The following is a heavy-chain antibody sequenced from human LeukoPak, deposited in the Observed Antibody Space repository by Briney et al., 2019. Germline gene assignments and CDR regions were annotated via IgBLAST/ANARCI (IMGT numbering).Heavy chain of an antibody. CDR1: GFTFSSYS. Sequence: GGSLRLSCAASGFTFSSYSMNWVRQAPGKGLEWVSSISSSSSYIYYADSVKGRFTISRDNAKNSLYLQMNSLRAEDTAVYYCASLPRGAPTYWGQGTLVTVSS. D-gene: IGHD1-26*01. V-gene: IGHV3-21*01. CDR2: ISSSSSYI. J-gene: IGHJ4*02. CDR3: ASLPRGAPTY.